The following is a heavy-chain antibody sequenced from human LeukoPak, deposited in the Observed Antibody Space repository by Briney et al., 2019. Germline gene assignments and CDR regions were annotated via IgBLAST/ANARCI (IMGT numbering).Heavy chain of an antibody. CDR1: GGTFSSYA. J-gene: IGHJ3*02. D-gene: IGHD3-10*01. V-gene: IGHV1-69*13. CDR2: IIPIFGTA. Sequence: GASVKVSCKASGGTFSSYATSWVRQAPGQGLEWMGGIIPIFGTANYAQKFQGRVTITADESTSTAYMELSSLRSEDTAVYYCAREIGSGSHDAFDIWGQGTMVTVSS. CDR3: AREIGSGSHDAFDI.